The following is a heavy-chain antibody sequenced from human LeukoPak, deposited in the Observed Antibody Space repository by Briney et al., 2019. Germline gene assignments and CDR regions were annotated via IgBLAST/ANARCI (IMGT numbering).Heavy chain of an antibody. V-gene: IGHV3-20*04. D-gene: IGHD3-22*01. J-gene: IGHJ4*02. CDR2: INWNGGST. Sequence: GGSLRLSCAASGFTFDDYGMSWVRQAPGKGLECVSGINWNGGSTGYADSVKGRFTISRDNAKNSLYLQMNSLRAEDTALYYCARDPYYYDSSGYGFFDYWGQGTLVTVSS. CDR1: GFTFDDYG. CDR3: ARDPYYYDSSGYGFFDY.